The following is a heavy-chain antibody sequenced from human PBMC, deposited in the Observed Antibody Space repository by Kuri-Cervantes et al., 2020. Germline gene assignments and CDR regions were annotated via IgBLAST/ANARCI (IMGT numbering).Heavy chain of an antibody. V-gene: IGHV3-30*03. Sequence: GESLKISCAASGFTFSSYGMHWVRQAPGKGLEWVAVISHDGSNTYYADSVKGRFTISRDNSKNTLYVQMNSLRHEDTAVYYCAIPGHCSCCSCQRAFDIWGPWTMVTVSS. D-gene: IGHD2-15*01. CDR2: ISHDGSNT. J-gene: IGHJ3*02. CDR1: GFTFSSYG. CDR3: AIPGHCSCCSCQRAFDI.